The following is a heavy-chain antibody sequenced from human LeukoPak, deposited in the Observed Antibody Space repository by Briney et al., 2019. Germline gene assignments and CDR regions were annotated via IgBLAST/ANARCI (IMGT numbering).Heavy chain of an antibody. CDR2: ISAYNGNT. V-gene: IGHV1-18*01. D-gene: IGHD1-26*01. Sequence: ASVKVSCKASGYTFTSYGISWVRQAPGQGLEWMGWISAYNGNTNYTRKLQGRVTMTTDTSTSTAYMELRSLRSDDTAVYYCARVPVGATWEDFDYWGQGTLVTVSS. CDR1: GYTFTSYG. CDR3: ARVPVGATWEDFDY. J-gene: IGHJ4*02.